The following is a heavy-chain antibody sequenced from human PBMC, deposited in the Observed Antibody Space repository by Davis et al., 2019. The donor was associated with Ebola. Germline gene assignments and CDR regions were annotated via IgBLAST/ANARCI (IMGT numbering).Heavy chain of an antibody. J-gene: IGHJ4*02. Sequence: SETLSLTCTVSGGSISSYYWSWIRQPPGKGLEWIGYIYYSGSTNYNPSLKSRVTISVDTSKNQFSLKLSSVTAADTAVYYCARLYGSGSSFDYWGQGTLVTASS. CDR1: GGSISSYY. CDR2: IYYSGST. D-gene: IGHD3-10*01. CDR3: ARLYGSGSSFDY. V-gene: IGHV4-59*01.